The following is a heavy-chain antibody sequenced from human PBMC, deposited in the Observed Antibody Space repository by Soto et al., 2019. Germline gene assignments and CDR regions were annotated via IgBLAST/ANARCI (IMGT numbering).Heavy chain of an antibody. D-gene: IGHD3-3*01. CDR3: ARDRDFWSGYYYYYGMDV. Sequence: QVQLQESGPGLVKPSQTLSLTCTVSGGSISSGDYYWSWIRQPPGKGLEWIGYIYYSGSTYYNPSLKSRVTISVDTSKNQFSLKLSSVTAADTAMYYCARDRDFWSGYYYYYGMDVWGQGTTVTVSS. J-gene: IGHJ6*02. CDR1: GGSISSGDYY. CDR2: IYYSGST. V-gene: IGHV4-30-4*01.